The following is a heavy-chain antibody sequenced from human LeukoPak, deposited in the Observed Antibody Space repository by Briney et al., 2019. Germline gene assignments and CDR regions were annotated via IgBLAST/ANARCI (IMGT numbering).Heavy chain of an antibody. CDR1: GCTFTSYY. CDR2: INPSGGST. Sequence: GASVKVSCKASGCTFTSYYMHRVRQAPGQGLEWMGIINPSGGSTSYAQKFQGRVTMTRDTSTSTVYMELSSLRSEDTAVYYCATYTAGGEDYWGQGTLVTVSS. CDR3: ATYTAGGEDY. J-gene: IGHJ4*02. V-gene: IGHV1-46*01. D-gene: IGHD3-16*01.